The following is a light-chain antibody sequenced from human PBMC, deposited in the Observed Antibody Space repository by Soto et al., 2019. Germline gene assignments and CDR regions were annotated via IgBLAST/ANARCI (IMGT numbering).Light chain of an antibody. CDR2: KAT. CDR1: QSMSYW. V-gene: IGKV1-5*03. J-gene: IGKJ4*01. CDR3: QQYNNYWGLT. Sequence: DIQMTQSPSTLSASVGDRVTITCRASQSMSYWLAWYQQKPGKAPKLLIYKATNLEAGVPSRFSGSGSGTEFTLTISSLQPDDFATYYCQQYNNYWGLTFGGVTKVEIK.